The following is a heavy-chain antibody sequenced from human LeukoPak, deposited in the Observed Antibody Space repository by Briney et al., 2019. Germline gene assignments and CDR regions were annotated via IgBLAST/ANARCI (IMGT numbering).Heavy chain of an antibody. CDR2: ISYDGSKK. CDR1: GFTFSNYA. J-gene: IGHJ4*02. V-gene: IGHV3-30*04. Sequence: GGSLRLSCAASGFTFSNYAMHWVRQAPGKGLEWVAVISYDGSKKDYADSVKGRFTISRDNAKNSLYLQMNSLRAEDTAVYYCARDGITMVRGVMWTGDYWGQGTLVTVSS. D-gene: IGHD3-10*01. CDR3: ARDGITMVRGVMWTGDY.